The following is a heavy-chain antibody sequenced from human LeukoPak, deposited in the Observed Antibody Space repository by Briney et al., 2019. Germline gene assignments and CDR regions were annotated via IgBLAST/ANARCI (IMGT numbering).Heavy chain of an antibody. J-gene: IGHJ5*02. CDR3: AKDQNSLAAADNWFDP. CDR1: GFTFSSYA. D-gene: IGHD6-13*01. V-gene: IGHV3-23*01. Sequence: GSLRLSCAASGFTFSSYAMSWVRQAPGKGLEWVSAISGSGGSTYYADSVKGRFTISRDNSKNTLYLQMNSLRAEDTAVYYCAKDQNSLAAADNWFDPWGQGTLVTVSS. CDR2: ISGSGGST.